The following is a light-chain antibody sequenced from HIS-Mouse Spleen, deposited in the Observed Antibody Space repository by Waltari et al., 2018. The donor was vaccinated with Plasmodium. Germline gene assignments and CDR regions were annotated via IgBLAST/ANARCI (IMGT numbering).Light chain of an antibody. V-gene: IGLV2-8*01. Sequence: QSALTPPPSASGSPGQSVTLSCTRPSSDAGGYTYVSWYQQHPGKAPKLMIYEVSKRPSGVPDRFSGSKSGNTASLTVSGLQAEDEADYYCSSYAGSNNLVFGGGTKLTVL. J-gene: IGLJ2*01. CDR3: SSYAGSNNLV. CDR2: EVS. CDR1: SSDAGGYTY.